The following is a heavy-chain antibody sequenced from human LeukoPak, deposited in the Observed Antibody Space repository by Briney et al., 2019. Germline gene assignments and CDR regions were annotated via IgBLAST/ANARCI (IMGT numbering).Heavy chain of an antibody. J-gene: IGHJ4*02. V-gene: IGHV3-49*04. Sequence: GGSLRLSCAASGFTFSSYEMNWVRQAPGKGLEWVGFIRSKAYGGTTEYAASVKGRFTISRDDSKSIAYLQMNSLKTEDTAVYYCTRVRVVVAAKDFDYWGQGTLVTVSS. CDR2: IRSKAYGGTT. CDR1: GFTFSSYE. CDR3: TRVRVVVAAKDFDY. D-gene: IGHD2-15*01.